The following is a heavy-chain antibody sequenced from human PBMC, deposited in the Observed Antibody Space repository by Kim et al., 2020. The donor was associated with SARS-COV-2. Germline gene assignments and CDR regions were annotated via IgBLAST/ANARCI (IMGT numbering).Heavy chain of an antibody. CDR3: SMGETSGYYDY. V-gene: IGHV4-39*01. D-gene: IGHD3-22*01. Sequence: SETLSLTCTVYGGSISSSSYYWGWIRQPPGKGLEWIGIMYYSGSTYYNPSLKSRGTISVDTSKNQFSLKLSSVTAADTAVYYCSMGETSGYYDYWGQGTL. CDR2: MYYSGST. CDR1: GGSISSSSYY. J-gene: IGHJ4*02.